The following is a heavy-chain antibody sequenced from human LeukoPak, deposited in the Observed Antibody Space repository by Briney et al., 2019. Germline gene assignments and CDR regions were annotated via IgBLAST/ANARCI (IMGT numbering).Heavy chain of an antibody. Sequence: SETLSLTCTVSGGSISSYYWSWIRQPPGKGLEWIGYIYYGGSTNYNPSLKSRVTISVDTSKNQFSLKLSSVTAADTAVYYCARRVPHSDFFDAWGQGTLVTVSS. V-gene: IGHV4-59*01. D-gene: IGHD2-15*01. CDR1: GGSISSYY. CDR2: IYYGGST. J-gene: IGHJ5*02. CDR3: ARRVPHSDFFDA.